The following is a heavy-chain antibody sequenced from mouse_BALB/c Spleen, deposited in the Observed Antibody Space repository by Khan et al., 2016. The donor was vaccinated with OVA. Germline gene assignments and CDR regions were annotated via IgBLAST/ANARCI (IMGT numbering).Heavy chain of an antibody. CDR1: GYTFTSYT. CDR3: VRDGGYRRNDGWFAY. J-gene: IGHJ3*01. D-gene: IGHD2-14*01. Sequence: QVQLQQSGAELARPGASVKMSCKASGYTFTSYTIHWIKVRPGQGLEWIGYINPSNGYTNYNQKFKDKATLTADKSSTTAFMQLSSLTSDDSAVYYWVRDGGYRRNDGWFAYWGQGTLVTVSA. V-gene: IGHV1-4*01. CDR2: INPSNGYT.